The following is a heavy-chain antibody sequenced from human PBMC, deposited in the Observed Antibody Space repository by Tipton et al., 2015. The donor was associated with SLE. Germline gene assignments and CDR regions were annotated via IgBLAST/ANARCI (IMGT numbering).Heavy chain of an antibody. Sequence: TLSLTCTVSGGSISSSSYYWGWIRQPPGKGLEWIGSIYYSGSTNYNPSLKSRVTISVDTSKNQFSLKLSSVTAADTALNYCAGGTELLHRFDPWGQGAPLSVSS. D-gene: IGHD1-26*01. V-gene: IGHV4-39*07. CDR1: GGSISSSSYY. CDR3: AGGTELLHRFDP. CDR2: IYYSGST. J-gene: IGHJ5*02.